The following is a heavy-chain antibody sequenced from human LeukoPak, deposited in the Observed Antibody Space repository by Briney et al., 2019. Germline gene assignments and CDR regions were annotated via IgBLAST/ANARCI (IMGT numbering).Heavy chain of an antibody. J-gene: IGHJ6*03. CDR2: ISAYNGNT. D-gene: IGHD6-13*01. CDR1: GYTFTSYG. V-gene: IGHV1-18*01. Sequence: ASVKVSCKASGYTFTSYGISWVRQAPGQGLEWMGWISAYNGNTNYAQKLQGRVTMTTDTSTSTAYMELRSLRSVDTAVYYCARDVAAAPRHYYYMDVWGKGTTVTISS. CDR3: ARDVAAAPRHYYYMDV.